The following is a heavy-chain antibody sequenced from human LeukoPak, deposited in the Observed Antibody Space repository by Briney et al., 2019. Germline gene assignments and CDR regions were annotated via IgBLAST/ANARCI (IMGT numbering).Heavy chain of an antibody. CDR1: GGSISSYY. CDR3: ARGRGDYRIPYFDY. D-gene: IGHD4-17*01. CDR2: IYYSGST. V-gene: IGHV4-59*01. Sequence: PSETLSLTCTVSGGSISSYYWSWIRQPPGKGLEWIGYIYYSGSTNYNPSLKSRVTISVDTSKNQFSLKLSSVTAADTAVYYCARGRGDYRIPYFDYWGQGTLVTVSS. J-gene: IGHJ4*02.